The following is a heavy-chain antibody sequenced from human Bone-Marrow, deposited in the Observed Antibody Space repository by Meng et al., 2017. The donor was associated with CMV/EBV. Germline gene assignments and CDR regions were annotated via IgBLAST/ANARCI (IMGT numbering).Heavy chain of an antibody. CDR1: GDSISSYY. Sequence: SETLSLTCSVFGDSISSYYWSWIRQPPGKGLEWIGYVSSSGNTNYNPALKSRVSMSVDTSKSQVSLKLSSVTAADTAIYYCARDRRGTSGWYGDWGQGILVTGSS. J-gene: IGHJ4*02. CDR3: ARDRRGTSGWYGD. V-gene: IGHV4-59*01. D-gene: IGHD6-19*01. CDR2: VSSSGNT.